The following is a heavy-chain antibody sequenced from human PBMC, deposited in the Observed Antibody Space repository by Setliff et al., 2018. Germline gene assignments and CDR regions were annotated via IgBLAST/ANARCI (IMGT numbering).Heavy chain of an antibody. CDR2: IYYSGST. J-gene: IGHJ6*02. D-gene: IGHD6-13*01. CDR1: GGSISSSSYY. Sequence: SETLSLTCTVSGGSISSSSYYWGWIRQPPGKGLEWIGSIYYSGSTYYNPSLKSRVTISVDTSKNQFSLKLSSVTTADTAVYYCARAAGYSSSWYHYYYGMDVWGQGTTVTVSS. V-gene: IGHV4-39*01. CDR3: ARAAGYSSSWYHYYYGMDV.